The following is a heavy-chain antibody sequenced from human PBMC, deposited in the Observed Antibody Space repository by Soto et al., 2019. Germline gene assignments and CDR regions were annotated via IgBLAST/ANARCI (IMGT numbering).Heavy chain of an antibody. Sequence: QVQLVQSGAEVKKPGASVKVSCKASGYTFTDYYVHWVRQAPGQGLEWMGWINTNSGVTNFAQKFQGWVTLTRDTSVNTAYMELNRLKSDDTAVFFCARGVSGWSPFDFWGQGTLVNVSS. CDR2: INTNSGVT. J-gene: IGHJ4*02. CDR1: GYTFTDYY. CDR3: ARGVSGWSPFDF. D-gene: IGHD6-19*01. V-gene: IGHV1-2*04.